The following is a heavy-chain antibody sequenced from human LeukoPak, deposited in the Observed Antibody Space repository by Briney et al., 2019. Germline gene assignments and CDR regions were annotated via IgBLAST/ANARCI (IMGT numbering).Heavy chain of an antibody. V-gene: IGHV3-23*01. J-gene: IGHJ4*02. CDR2: ITGSGGST. CDR1: GFTFSSYA. Sequence: GGSPRLSCAASGFTFSSYAMSWVRQAPGKGLEWVSGITGSGGSTYYADSVKGRFTISRDNSKNTLYLQMNRLRAEDTAVYYCANGGSIAVATPLDYWGQGTLVTVSS. CDR3: ANGGSIAVATPLDY. D-gene: IGHD6-19*01.